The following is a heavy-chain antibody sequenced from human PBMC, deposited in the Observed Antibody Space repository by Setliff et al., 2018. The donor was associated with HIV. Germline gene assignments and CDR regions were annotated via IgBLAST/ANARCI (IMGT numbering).Heavy chain of an antibody. V-gene: IGHV1-8*01. J-gene: IGHJ4*02. D-gene: IGHD1-26*01. Sequence: ASVKVSCKASGYTFTNYDINWVRQATGQGLEWMGWMNPSSGNTGYAQKSQGRVTMTRNTSISTAYMELSSLRSEDTAVYYCARFRKLQLVGALDYWGQGTLVTVSS. CDR3: ARFRKLQLVGALDY. CDR2: MNPSSGNT. CDR1: GYTFTNYD.